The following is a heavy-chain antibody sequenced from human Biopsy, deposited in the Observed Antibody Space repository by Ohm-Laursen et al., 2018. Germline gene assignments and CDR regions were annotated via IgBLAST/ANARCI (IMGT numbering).Heavy chain of an antibody. CDR1: GFSLRNYT. CDR2: ISRSTSHI. V-gene: IGHV3-21*06. CDR3: ARSPGRDRMDV. D-gene: IGHD1-14*01. J-gene: IGHJ6*02. Sequence: SLRLSCTASGFSLRNYTINWVRQAPGKGLEWVSSISRSTSHILYAETLKGRFTSSRDNAKNSVYLQMNSLRAEDTAVYHCARSPGRDRMDVWGQGTTVIVSS.